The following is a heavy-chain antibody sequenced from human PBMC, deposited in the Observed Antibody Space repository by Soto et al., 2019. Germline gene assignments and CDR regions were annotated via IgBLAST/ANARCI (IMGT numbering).Heavy chain of an antibody. D-gene: IGHD2-15*01. J-gene: IGHJ6*03. Sequence: GASVKVSCKASGYTFTSYSMHWVRQAPGQRLEWMGWINAGNGNTKYSQKFQGRVTITRDTSASTAYMELSSLRSEDTAVYYCARSEVVVVAATHERYYYYMYVWGKGTTVTVS. CDR2: INAGNGNT. V-gene: IGHV1-3*01. CDR3: ARSEVVVVAATHERYYYYMYV. CDR1: GYTFTSYS.